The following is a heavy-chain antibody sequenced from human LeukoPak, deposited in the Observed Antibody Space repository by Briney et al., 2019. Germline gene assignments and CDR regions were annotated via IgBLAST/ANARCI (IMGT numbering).Heavy chain of an antibody. CDR1: GYTFTSDY. J-gene: IGHJ4*02. Sequence: ASVEVSCKASGYTFTSDYIHWVRQAPGQGLEWMGMIYPRDGSTSYAQKFQGRVTVTRDTSTSTVHMELSGLRSEDTAVYYCARDQEGFDYWGQGTLVTVSS. CDR2: IYPRDGST. CDR3: ARDQEGFDY. V-gene: IGHV1-46*01.